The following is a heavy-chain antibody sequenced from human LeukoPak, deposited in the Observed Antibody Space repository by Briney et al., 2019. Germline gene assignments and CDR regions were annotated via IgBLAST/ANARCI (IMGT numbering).Heavy chain of an antibody. CDR3: ARAAYSHDAFDI. V-gene: IGHV4-61*02. CDR2: IYTSGST. D-gene: IGHD6-13*01. J-gene: IGHJ3*02. CDR1: GGSISSGSYY. Sequence: KPSQTLSHTCTVSGGSISSGSYYWSWIRQPAGKGLEWIGRIYTSGSTNYNPSLKSRVTISVDTSKNQFSLKLSSVTAADTAVYYCARAAYSHDAFDIWGQGTMVTVSS.